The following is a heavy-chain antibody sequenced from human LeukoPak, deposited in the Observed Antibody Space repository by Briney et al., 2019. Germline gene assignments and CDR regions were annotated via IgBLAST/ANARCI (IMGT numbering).Heavy chain of an antibody. V-gene: IGHV3-33*01. D-gene: IGHD5-18*01. J-gene: IGHJ4*02. CDR1: GFTFSSYG. CDR3: ARDGVDWDSDTAMTYEYYFDY. Sequence: PGGSLRLSCAASGFTFSSYGMHWVRQAPGKGLEWVAVIWYDGSNKYYADSVKGRFTISRDNSKNTLYLQMNSLRAEDTAVYYCARDGVDWDSDTAMTYEYYFDYWGQGTLVTVSS. CDR2: IWYDGSNK.